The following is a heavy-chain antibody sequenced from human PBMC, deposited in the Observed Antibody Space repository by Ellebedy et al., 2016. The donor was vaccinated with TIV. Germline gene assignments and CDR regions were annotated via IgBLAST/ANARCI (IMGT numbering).Heavy chain of an antibody. J-gene: IGHJ4*02. V-gene: IGHV4-39*01. CDR3: GGSYYVAWFEY. D-gene: IGHD1-26*01. CDR2: LYSNGGT. CDR1: GGSVSRNSYY. Sequence: MPSETLSLTCTVSGGSVSRNSYYWGWIRQAPGKGLVWIGTLYSNGGTYYNPSLKSRVTISVDTSKNQFSLKLSSVTAADTAVYYCGGSYYVAWFEYWGQGTLVTVSS.